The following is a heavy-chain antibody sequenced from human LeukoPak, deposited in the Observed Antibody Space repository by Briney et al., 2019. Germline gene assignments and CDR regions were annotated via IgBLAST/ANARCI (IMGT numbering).Heavy chain of an antibody. CDR2: IKSQTDDGTS. J-gene: IGHJ4*02. D-gene: IGHD3-16*01. CDR1: GVTFSNAW. Sequence: GGSLRLSCAASGVTFSNAWMSWVRQAPGKGLEWVGRIKSQTDDGTSEYAAPVKGRFTISRDDSKNTLYLQMNSLKTEDTAVYYCTVFLITGGQGTLVTVSS. V-gene: IGHV3-15*01. CDR3: TVFLIT.